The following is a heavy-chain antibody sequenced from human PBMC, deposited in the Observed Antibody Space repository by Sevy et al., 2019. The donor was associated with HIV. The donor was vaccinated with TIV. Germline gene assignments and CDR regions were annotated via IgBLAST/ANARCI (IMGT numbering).Heavy chain of an antibody. CDR1: GLTFSIYN. D-gene: IGHD3-22*01. J-gene: IGHJ4*02. CDR3: AREAIDSTAYPLDY. CDR2: ISPTGTYT. Sequence: GGSLRLSCAASGLTFSIYNMNWVRHAPGKGLEWVSSISPTGTYTYYADSVRGRFTISRGNAENFLFLQMNSLRAEDTAVYYCAREAIDSTAYPLDYWGQGTLVTVSS. V-gene: IGHV3-21*01.